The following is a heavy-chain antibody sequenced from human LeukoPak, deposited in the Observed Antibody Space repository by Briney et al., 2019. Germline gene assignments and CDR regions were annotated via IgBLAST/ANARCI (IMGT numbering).Heavy chain of an antibody. V-gene: IGHV4-34*01. D-gene: IGHD4-17*01. J-gene: IGHJ6*03. CDR3: ARIAAVTTGNYYYYYMDV. Sequence: SETLSLTCAAYGGSFSGYYWSWIRQPPGKGLEWSGEINHSGSTNYNPSLKSRVTISVDTSKNQFSLKLSSVTAADTAVYYCARIAAVTTGNYYYYYMDVWGKGTTVTVSS. CDR2: INHSGST. CDR1: GGSFSGYY.